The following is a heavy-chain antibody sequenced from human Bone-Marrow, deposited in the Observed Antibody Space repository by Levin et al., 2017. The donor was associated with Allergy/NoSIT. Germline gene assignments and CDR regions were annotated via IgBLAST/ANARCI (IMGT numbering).Heavy chain of an antibody. CDR2: IQSGGST. V-gene: IGHV4-59*01. J-gene: IGHJ3*02. Sequence: KPSETLSLTCTVSGASISRYSWAWIRQPPGKGLEWIGHIQSGGSTNYNPSVKTRVTLSIDTSKNQFSLRLRSVTAADTAVYYCARDWVASDGEGNGDFDFDTFDMWGRGATVTVSS. CDR3: ARDWVASDGEGNGDFDFDTFDM. CDR1: GASISRYS. D-gene: IGHD3-3*01.